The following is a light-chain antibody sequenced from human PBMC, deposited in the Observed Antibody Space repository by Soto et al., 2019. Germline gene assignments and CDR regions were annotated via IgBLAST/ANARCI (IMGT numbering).Light chain of an antibody. J-gene: IGLJ2*01. Sequence: QSALTQPASVSGSPGQSITISCTGTSSDVGSYNLVSWYQQHPGKAPKLMIYEGSKRPSGVSIRFSGSKSGNTAPLTISGLQAEDEADYYCCSYAGSSSHVVFGGGTKLTVL. CDR1: SSDVGSYNL. V-gene: IGLV2-23*01. CDR2: EGS. CDR3: CSYAGSSSHVV.